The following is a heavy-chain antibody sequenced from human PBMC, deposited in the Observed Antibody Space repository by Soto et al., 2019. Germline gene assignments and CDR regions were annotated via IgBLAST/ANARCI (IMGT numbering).Heavy chain of an antibody. CDR1: GYSFTSYW. Sequence: GESLKISCKGSGYSFTSYWIGWVRQMPGKGLEWMGIIYPGDSDTRYSPSFQGQVTISADKSISTAYLQWSSLKASDTSMYYCARHGVWGVVPAATLSYYYYYGMDVWGQGTTVTVSS. V-gene: IGHV5-51*01. CDR3: ARHGVWGVVPAATLSYYYYYGMDV. D-gene: IGHD2-2*01. CDR2: IYPGDSDT. J-gene: IGHJ6*01.